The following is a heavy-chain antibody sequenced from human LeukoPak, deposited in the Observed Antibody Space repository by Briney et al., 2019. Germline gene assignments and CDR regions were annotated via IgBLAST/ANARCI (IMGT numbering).Heavy chain of an antibody. Sequence: VISYDGSNKYYADSVKGRFTISRDNSKNTLYVQMNSLRAEDTAVYYCARDPAKFWSGHDYWGQGTLVSVSS. J-gene: IGHJ4*02. CDR2: ISYDGSNK. D-gene: IGHD3-3*01. CDR3: ARDPAKFWSGHDY. V-gene: IGHV3-30*03.